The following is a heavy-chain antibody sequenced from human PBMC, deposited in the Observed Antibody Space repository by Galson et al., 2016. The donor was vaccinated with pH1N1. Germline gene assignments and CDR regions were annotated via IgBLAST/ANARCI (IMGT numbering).Heavy chain of an antibody. J-gene: IGHJ4*02. V-gene: IGHV4-30-4*01. CDR3: ARGIRGSQPDRTYHFDF. Sequence: TLSLTCIVSGASVSSGEYYWSWIRQPPGKGLEWIAYIYYSGSTDCNPSLKSRVTISSDMSKNHFSLRLSSVTAADTAMYYCARGIRGSQPDRTYHFDFWGQGALVTVSS. CDR1: GASVSSGEYY. CDR2: IYYSGST. D-gene: IGHD1-26*01.